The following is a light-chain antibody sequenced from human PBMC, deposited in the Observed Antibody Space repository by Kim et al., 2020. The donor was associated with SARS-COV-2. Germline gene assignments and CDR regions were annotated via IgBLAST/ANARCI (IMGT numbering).Light chain of an antibody. CDR3: QKYNSAPWT. J-gene: IGKJ1*01. V-gene: IGKV1-27*01. CDR2: GAS. Sequence: ASVGDGVTITCRASQGINRDLAWYQQRPGKVPKLLIYGASTWQSGVPARFSGGGSGTDFTLTISGLQPEDVATYYCQKYNSAPWTFGQGTKVDIK. CDR1: QGINRD.